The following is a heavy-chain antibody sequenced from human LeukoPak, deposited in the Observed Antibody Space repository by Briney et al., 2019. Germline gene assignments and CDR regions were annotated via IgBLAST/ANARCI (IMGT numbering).Heavy chain of an antibody. CDR1: GFTFSSYA. V-gene: IGHV3-30*04. Sequence: GRSLRLSCAASGFTFSSYAMHWVRQAPGKGLEWVAVIPYDGSNKYYADPVKGRFTISRDNSKNTLYLQMNSLRAEDTAVYYCARRLYYYGSGSFLGYYYYGMDVWGQGTTVTVSS. CDR3: ARRLYYYGSGSFLGYYYYGMDV. J-gene: IGHJ6*02. CDR2: IPYDGSNK. D-gene: IGHD3-10*01.